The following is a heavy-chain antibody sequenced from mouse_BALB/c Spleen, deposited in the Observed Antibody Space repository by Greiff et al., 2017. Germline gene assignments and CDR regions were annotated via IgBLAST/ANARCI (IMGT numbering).Heavy chain of an antibody. Sequence: VQLQQSGAELVRPGVSVKISCKGSGYTFTDYAMHWVKQSHAKSLEWIGVISTYYGDASYNQKFKGKATMTVDKSSSTAYMELARLTSEDSAIYYCARSITTVVAPDFDYWGQGTTLTVSS. V-gene: IGHV1S137*01. CDR2: ISTYYGDA. D-gene: IGHD1-1*01. J-gene: IGHJ2*01. CDR1: GYTFTDYA. CDR3: ARSITTVVAPDFDY.